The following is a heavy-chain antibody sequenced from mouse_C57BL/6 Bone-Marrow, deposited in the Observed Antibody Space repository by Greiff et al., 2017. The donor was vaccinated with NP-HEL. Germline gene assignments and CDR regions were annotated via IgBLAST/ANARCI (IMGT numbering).Heavy chain of an antibody. V-gene: IGHV2-9-1*01. Sequence: VQLQPSGPGLVAPSQSLSITCTVSGFSFTSYAISWVRQPPGTGLEWLGVIWTGGGTNYNSALKSRLSISKDNSKSQVFLKMNSLQTDDTARYYCARDYGSSYWYFDVWGTGTTVTVSS. CDR3: ARDYGSSYWYFDV. J-gene: IGHJ1*03. CDR2: IWTGGGT. D-gene: IGHD1-1*01. CDR1: GFSFTSYA.